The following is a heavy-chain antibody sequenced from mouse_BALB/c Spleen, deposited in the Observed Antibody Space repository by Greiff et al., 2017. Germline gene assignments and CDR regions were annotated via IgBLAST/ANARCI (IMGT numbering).Heavy chain of an antibody. J-gene: IGHJ4*01. CDR3: AYGNYDYAMDY. CDR2: INPYNDGT. D-gene: IGHD2-10*02. Sequence: VQLKQSGPELVKPGASVKMSCKASGYTFTSYVMHWVKQKPGQGLEWIGYINPYNDGTKYNEKFKGKATLTSDKSSSTAYMELSSLTSEDSAVYYCAYGNYDYAMDYWGQGTSVTVSS. CDR1: GYTFTSYV. V-gene: IGHV1-14*01.